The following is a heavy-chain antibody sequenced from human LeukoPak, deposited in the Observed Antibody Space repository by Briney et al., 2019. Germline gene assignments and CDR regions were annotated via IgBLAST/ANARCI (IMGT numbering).Heavy chain of an antibody. CDR1: GFTFSDYY. D-gene: IGHD2-2*02. J-gene: IGHJ4*02. Sequence: PVGSLRLSCAASGFTFSDYYMSWIRQAPGKGLEWVSYISSSGSTIYYADSVKGRFTISRDNAKNSLYPQMNSLRAEDTAVYYCARDRGYCSSTSCYSDYWGQGTLVTVSS. V-gene: IGHV3-11*04. CDR2: ISSSGSTI. CDR3: ARDRGYCSSTSCYSDY.